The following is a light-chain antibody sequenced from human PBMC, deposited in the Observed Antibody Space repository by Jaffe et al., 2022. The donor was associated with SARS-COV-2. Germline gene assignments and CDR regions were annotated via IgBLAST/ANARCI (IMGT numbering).Light chain of an antibody. CDR2: GAS. CDR3: QQYNDWPYT. V-gene: IGKV3-15*01. Sequence: EIVMTQSPVTLSVSPGERATLSCRASQSVSSNLAWYQQIPGQAPRLLIYGASTRATGIPARFSGRGSGTEFTLTISSLQSEDFAVYYCQQYNDWPYTFGQGTKLEIK. CDR1: QSVSSN. J-gene: IGKJ2*01.